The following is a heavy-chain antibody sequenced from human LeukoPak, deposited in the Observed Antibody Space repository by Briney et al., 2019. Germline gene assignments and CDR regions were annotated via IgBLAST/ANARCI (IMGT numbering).Heavy chain of an antibody. V-gene: IGHV4-31*03. Sequence: PSETLSLTCTVSGGSISSGGCYWSWIRQHPGKGLEWIGYIYYSGSTYYNPSLKSRVTISVDTSKDQFSLKLSSVTAADTAVYYCARDSRVTGTSGSWYYYYGMDVWGQGTTVTVSS. CDR1: GGSISSGGCY. J-gene: IGHJ6*02. CDR2: IYYSGST. CDR3: ARDSRVTGTSGSWYYYYGMDV. D-gene: IGHD1-7*01.